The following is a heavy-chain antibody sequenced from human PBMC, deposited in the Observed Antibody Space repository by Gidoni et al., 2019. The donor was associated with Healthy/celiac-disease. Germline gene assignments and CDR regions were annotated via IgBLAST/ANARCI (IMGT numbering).Heavy chain of an antibody. CDR1: GFTFRSYA. D-gene: IGHD3-9*01. CDR2: ISSNGGST. CDR3: ARASIPRFRLVTLPITP. Sequence: EVQLVESGGGWVQPGGARRLSCAASGFTFRSYAMHWVRQAPGKGLEYVSAISSNGGSTYYANSVKGSFTISRDNSKNTLYLQMGSLRAEDMAVYYCARASIPRFRLVTLPITPWGQGTLVTVSS. V-gene: IGHV3-64*01. J-gene: IGHJ5*02.